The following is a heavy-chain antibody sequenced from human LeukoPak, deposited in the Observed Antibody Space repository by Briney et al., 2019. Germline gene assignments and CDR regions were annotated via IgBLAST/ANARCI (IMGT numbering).Heavy chain of an antibody. CDR2: ISSSSSYI. CDR3: AGFAVLWFGELPHFDY. Sequence: GGSLRLSCAASGFTFSSYSMDWVRQAPGKGLEWVSSISSSSSYIYYADSVKGRFTISRDNAKNSLYLQMNSLRAEDTAVYYCAGFAVLWFGELPHFDYWGQGTLVTVSS. J-gene: IGHJ4*02. CDR1: GFTFSSYS. D-gene: IGHD3-10*01. V-gene: IGHV3-21*01.